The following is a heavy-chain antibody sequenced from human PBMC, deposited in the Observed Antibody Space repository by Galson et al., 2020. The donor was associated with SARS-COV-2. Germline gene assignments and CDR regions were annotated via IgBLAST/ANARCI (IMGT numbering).Heavy chain of an antibody. CDR2: FDPEDGET. V-gene: IGHV1-24*01. CDR1: GYTLTELS. D-gene: IGHD3-10*01. CDR3: ATGPLLDYYGSGCYSNWFDP. J-gene: IGHJ5*02. Sequence: ASVKVSCTVSGYTLTELSMHWVRQAPGKGLEWMGGFDPEDGETIYAQKFQGRVTMTEDTSTDTAYMELSSLRSEDTAVYYCATGPLLDYYGSGCYSNWFDPWGQGTLVTVSS.